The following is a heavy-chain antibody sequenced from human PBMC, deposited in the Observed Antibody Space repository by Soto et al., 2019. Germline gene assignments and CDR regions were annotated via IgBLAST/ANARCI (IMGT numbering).Heavy chain of an antibody. J-gene: IGHJ6*02. CDR3: ARLYGDYSGYYGMDV. Sequence: QLRLQESGSGLVKPSQTLSLTCAVSGGSISSGGYSWSWIRQPPGKGLEWIGYIYHSGSTYYNPSLKSRVTISVDRSKNQFSLKLSSVTAADTAVYYCARLYGDYSGYYGMDVWGQGTTVTVSS. CDR2: IYHSGST. V-gene: IGHV4-30-2*01. CDR1: GGSISSGGYS. D-gene: IGHD4-17*01.